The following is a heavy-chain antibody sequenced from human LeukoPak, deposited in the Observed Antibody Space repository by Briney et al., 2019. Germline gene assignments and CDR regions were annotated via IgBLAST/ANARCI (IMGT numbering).Heavy chain of an antibody. Sequence: GGSLRLSCAASGFTFSSYWMSWVRQAPGKGLEWVANIKQDGSEKYYVDSVKGRFTISRDNAKNSLYLQMNSLRAEDTAVYYCAKANYVSSRNFYGGWYPDHWGQGSLVTVSS. CDR2: IKQDGSEK. J-gene: IGHJ4*02. CDR1: GFTFSSYW. V-gene: IGHV3-7*01. D-gene: IGHD6-19*01. CDR3: AKANYVSSRNFYGGWYPDH.